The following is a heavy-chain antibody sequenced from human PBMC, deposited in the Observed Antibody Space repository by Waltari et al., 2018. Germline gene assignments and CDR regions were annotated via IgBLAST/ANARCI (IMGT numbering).Heavy chain of an antibody. Sequence: QVQLQESGPGLVKPSETLSLTCAVSGYSISSGYYWGWIRQPPGKGLEWIGSIYHSGSTYYNPSLKSRVTISVDTSKNQFSLKLSSVTAADTAVYYCAREASSGWYEDYWGQGTLVTVSS. J-gene: IGHJ4*02. V-gene: IGHV4-38-2*02. CDR3: AREASSGWYEDY. D-gene: IGHD6-19*01. CDR1: GYSISSGYY. CDR2: IYHSGST.